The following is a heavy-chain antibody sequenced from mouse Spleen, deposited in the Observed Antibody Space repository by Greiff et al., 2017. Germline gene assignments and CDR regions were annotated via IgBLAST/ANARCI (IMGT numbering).Heavy chain of an antibody. J-gene: IGHJ2*01. CDR2: IDPSDSYT. CDR3: TREGYSDFDY. Sequence: QVQLQQPGAELVKPGASVKMSCKASGYTFTSYWMHWVKQRPGQGLEWIGVIDPSDSYTSYNQKFKGKATLTVDTSSSTAYMQLSSLTSEDSAVYYCTREGYSDFDYWGQGTTLTVSS. D-gene: IGHD2-3*01. CDR1: GYTFTSYW. V-gene: IGHV1S127*01.